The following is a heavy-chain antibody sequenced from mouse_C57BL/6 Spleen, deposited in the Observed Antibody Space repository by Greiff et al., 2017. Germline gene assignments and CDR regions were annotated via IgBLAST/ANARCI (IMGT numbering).Heavy chain of an antibody. V-gene: IGHV1-55*01. CDR3: ARRGMVTTAWFAY. CDR2: IYPGSGST. J-gene: IGHJ3*01. CDR1: GYTFTSYW. D-gene: IGHD2-2*01. Sequence: VKLQQPGAELVKPGASVKMSCKASGYTFTSYWITWVKQRPGQGLEWIGDIYPGSGSTNYNEKFKSKATLTVDTSSSTAYMQLSSLTSEDSAVYYGARRGMVTTAWFAYWGQGTLVTVSA.